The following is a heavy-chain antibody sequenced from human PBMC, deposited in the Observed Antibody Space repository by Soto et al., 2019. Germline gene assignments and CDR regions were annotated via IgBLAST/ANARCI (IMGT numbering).Heavy chain of an antibody. D-gene: IGHD3-10*01. CDR3: TRDQPITP. CDR1: GFTFGDYA. J-gene: IGHJ3*01. Sequence: GGSLRLSCTASGFTFGDYAMSWVRQAPGQGLEWVGFIRSKGSGGTSEYAASVKGRFTFSRDDSKSIAYLQMNSLKIEDTAVYYCTRDQPITPWGQGTMVTVSS. CDR2: IRSKGSGGTS. V-gene: IGHV3-49*04.